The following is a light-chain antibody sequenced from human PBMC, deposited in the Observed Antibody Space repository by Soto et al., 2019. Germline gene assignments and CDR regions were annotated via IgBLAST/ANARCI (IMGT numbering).Light chain of an antibody. CDR3: MQALQSPRYT. V-gene: IGKV2-28*01. CDR1: QSLLDSNTYNY. J-gene: IGKJ2*01. CDR2: LAS. Sequence: DIVMTQSPLSLPVTPGEPASISCRSSQSLLDSNTYNYVDWYLQKPGKSPQLLIYLASFRASGVPDRFIGSGSGTDFTLNISRVEAEDVGVYYCMQALQSPRYTFGQGTKLEIK.